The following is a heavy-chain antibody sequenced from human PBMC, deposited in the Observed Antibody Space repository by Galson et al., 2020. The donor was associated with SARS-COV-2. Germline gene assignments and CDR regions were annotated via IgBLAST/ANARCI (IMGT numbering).Heavy chain of an antibody. CDR1: GGTFSSYA. Sequence: SVKVSCKASGGTFSSYAISWVRQAPGQGLEWMGGIIPIFGTANYAQKFQGRVTITADESTSTAYMELSSLRSEDTAVYYCASKAMYSSSWYVDYYYGMDVWGQGTTVTVSS. D-gene: IGHD6-13*01. CDR3: ASKAMYSSSWYVDYYYGMDV. V-gene: IGHV1-69*13. CDR2: IIPIFGTA. J-gene: IGHJ6*02.